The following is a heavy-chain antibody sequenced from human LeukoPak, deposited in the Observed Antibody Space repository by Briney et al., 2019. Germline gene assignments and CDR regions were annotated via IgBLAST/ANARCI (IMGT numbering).Heavy chain of an antibody. J-gene: IGHJ6*03. V-gene: IGHV4-34*01. CDR3: ARGSLLLWFGEFRWTKDYYYMDV. CDR1: GGSFSGYY. Sequence: SETLSLTCAVYGGSFSGYYWSWIRQPPGKGLEWIGEINHSGGTNYNPSLKSRVTISVDTSKNQFSLKLSSVTAADTAVYYCARGSLLLWFGEFRWTKDYYYMDVWGKGTTVTVSS. CDR2: INHSGGT. D-gene: IGHD3-10*01.